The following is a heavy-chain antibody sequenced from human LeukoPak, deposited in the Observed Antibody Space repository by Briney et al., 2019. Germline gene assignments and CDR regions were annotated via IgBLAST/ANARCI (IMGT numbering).Heavy chain of an antibody. J-gene: IGHJ2*01. CDR3: AKGVYGVHWYFDL. CDR1: GFIFSSYA. D-gene: IGHD5/OR15-5a*01. V-gene: IGHV3-23*01. CDR2: ISGSGGAT. Sequence: QAGGSLRLSCAASGFIFSSYAVSWVRQAPGRGLEWVSSISGSGGATYYADSVKGRFTISRDNSVNTLYLQMNSLRAEDTAVYYCAKGVYGVHWYFDLWGRGTRVTVSP.